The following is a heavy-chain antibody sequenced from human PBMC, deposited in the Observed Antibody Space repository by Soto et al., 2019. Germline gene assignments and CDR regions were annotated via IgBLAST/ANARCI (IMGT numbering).Heavy chain of an antibody. D-gene: IGHD6-13*01. Sequence: EVQLVESGGGLVQPGGSLRLSCAASGFTFSTYWMHWVRQAPGKGLVWVSRINSDGSSTIYADSVKGRFTISRDNAKNTLFLQMNSVRAEDTAVYYCARAAAAVSFDPWGQGTLVTVSS. J-gene: IGHJ5*02. V-gene: IGHV3-74*01. CDR3: ARAAAAVSFDP. CDR1: GFTFSTYW. CDR2: INSDGSST.